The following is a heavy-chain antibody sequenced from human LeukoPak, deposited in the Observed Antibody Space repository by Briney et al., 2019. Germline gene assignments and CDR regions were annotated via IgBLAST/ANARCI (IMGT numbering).Heavy chain of an antibody. Sequence: PGGSLRLPCAASGFTFSSYAMSWVRQAPGKGLEWVSAISGSGGSTYYADTVRGRFTISRDTSKNMLYLQMNSLRAEDTAVYYCAKDVVRGSGRINWFDPWGQGTLVTVSS. V-gene: IGHV3-23*01. D-gene: IGHD3-10*01. J-gene: IGHJ5*02. CDR1: GFTFSSYA. CDR3: AKDVVRGSGRINWFDP. CDR2: ISGSGGST.